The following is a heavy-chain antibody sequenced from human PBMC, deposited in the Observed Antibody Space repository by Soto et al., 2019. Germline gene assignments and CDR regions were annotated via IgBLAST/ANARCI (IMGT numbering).Heavy chain of an antibody. CDR2: ITPVLDSR. Sequence: QVQLVQSGAEVKKPGSSVKISCYISGGTFSNYAINWVRQAPGQGLEWMGGITPVLDSRDNAPKFQDRVTMTSDESTSAVSLEPSSLKTEDTAIYYCARGNAGRFRYYFDCWGQGTLVTVSS. D-gene: IGHD3-10*01. CDR1: GGTFSNYA. CDR3: ARGNAGRFRYYFDC. V-gene: IGHV1-69*01. J-gene: IGHJ4*02.